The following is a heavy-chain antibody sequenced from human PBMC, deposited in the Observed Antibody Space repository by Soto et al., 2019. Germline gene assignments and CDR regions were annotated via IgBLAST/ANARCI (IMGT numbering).Heavy chain of an antibody. CDR2: IYYSGST. D-gene: IGHD6-25*01. J-gene: IGHJ5*02. V-gene: IGHV4-31*03. CDR1: GGSISSGGYY. CDR3: AREAAGILNWFDP. Sequence: QVQLQESGPGLVKPSQTMSLTCTVSGGSISSGGYYWSWIRQHPGKGLEWIGYIYYSGSTYYNPSLKSRVTISVDTSKNQFSLKLSSVTAADTAVYYCAREAAGILNWFDPWGQGTLVTVSS.